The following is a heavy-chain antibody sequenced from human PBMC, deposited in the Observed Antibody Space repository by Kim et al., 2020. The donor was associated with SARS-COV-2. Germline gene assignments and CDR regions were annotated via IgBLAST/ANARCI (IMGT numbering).Heavy chain of an antibody. CDR3: ARDTRWDNWNDFSYYYYMDV. V-gene: IGHV3-53*01. CDR2: IYSGGST. D-gene: IGHD1-20*01. CDR1: GFTVSSNY. Sequence: GGSLRLSCAASGFTVSSNYMSWVRQAPGKGLEWVSVIYSGGSTYYADSVKGRFTISRDNSKNTLYLQMNSLRAEDTAVYYCARDTRWDNWNDFSYYYYMDVWGKGTTVTVSS. J-gene: IGHJ6*03.